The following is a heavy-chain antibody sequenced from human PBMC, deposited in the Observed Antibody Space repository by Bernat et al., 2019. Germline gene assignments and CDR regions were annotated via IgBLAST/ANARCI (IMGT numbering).Heavy chain of an antibody. D-gene: IGHD2-21*02. CDR2: IIPILGIA. CDR3: ASDGCGGDCYSAPLDAFDI. J-gene: IGHJ3*02. Sequence: QVQLVQSGAEVKKPGASVKVSCKASGYTFTSYGISWVRQAPGQGLEWMGRIIPILGIANYAQKFQGRVTITADKSTSTAYMELSSLRSEDTAVYYCASDGCGGDCYSAPLDAFDIWGQGTMVTVSS. V-gene: IGHV1-69*04. CDR1: GYTFTSYG.